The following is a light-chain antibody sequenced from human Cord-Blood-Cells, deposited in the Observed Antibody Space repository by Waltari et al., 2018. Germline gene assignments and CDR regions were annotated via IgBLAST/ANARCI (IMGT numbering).Light chain of an antibody. CDR3: QQSYSTPPT. CDR1: QSISSY. Sequence: DIQMTQSPSSLSASVGDRVTITCRASQSISSYLNWYQQKPGKAPKLLIYASSSLQSGVPSSFSGNGSGTDFTLTFSSLQPEDFATYYCQQSYSTPPTFGQGTKVEIK. CDR2: ASS. J-gene: IGKJ1*01. V-gene: IGKV1-39*01.